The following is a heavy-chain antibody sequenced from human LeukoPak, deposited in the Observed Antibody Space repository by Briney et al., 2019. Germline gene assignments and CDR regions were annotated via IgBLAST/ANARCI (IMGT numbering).Heavy chain of an antibody. CDR2: INHSGST. CDR3: ARVLLEDANYFDY. Sequence: SETLSLTCAVYGGSFSGYYWSWIRQPPGKGLEWIGEINHSGSTNYNPSLKSRVTISVDTSKNQFSLKLSSVTAADTAVYYCARVLLEDANYFDYWGQGTLVIVSS. V-gene: IGHV4-34*01. CDR1: GGSFSGYY. D-gene: IGHD2-15*01. J-gene: IGHJ4*02.